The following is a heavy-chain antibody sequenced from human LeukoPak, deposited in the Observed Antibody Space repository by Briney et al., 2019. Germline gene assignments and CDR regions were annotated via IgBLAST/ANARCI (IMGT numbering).Heavy chain of an antibody. CDR3: ARDPGAYGDYVFRYFYYYGMDV. CDR2: ISSSSSYI. Sequence: GGSLRLSCAASGFTFSSYSMNWVRQAPGKGLEWVSSISSSSSYIYYAVSVKGRFTISRDNAKNSLYLQMNSLRAEDTAVYYCARDPGAYGDYVFRYFYYYGMDVWGQGTTVTVSS. D-gene: IGHD4-17*01. J-gene: IGHJ6*02. CDR1: GFTFSSYS. V-gene: IGHV3-21*01.